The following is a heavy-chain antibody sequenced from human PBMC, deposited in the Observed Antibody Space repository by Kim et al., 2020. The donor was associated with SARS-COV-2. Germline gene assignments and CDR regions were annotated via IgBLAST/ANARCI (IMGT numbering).Heavy chain of an antibody. J-gene: IGHJ4*02. Sequence: SETLSLTCAVYGGSFTGYYWSWIRQPPGKGLEWIGEINHSGSTNYNPSLKSRVTISVDTSKNQFSLKLSSVTAADTAVYYCASGSRLLWFGEFYRFDYWGQGTLVTVSS. V-gene: IGHV4-34*01. D-gene: IGHD3-10*01. CDR2: INHSGST. CDR1: GGSFTGYY. CDR3: ASGSRLLWFGEFYRFDY.